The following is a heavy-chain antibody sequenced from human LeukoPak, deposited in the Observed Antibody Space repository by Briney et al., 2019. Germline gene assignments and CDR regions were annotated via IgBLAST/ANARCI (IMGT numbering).Heavy chain of an antibody. CDR3: ARHYCSGGSCYFDY. D-gene: IGHD2-15*01. V-gene: IGHV4-39*01. J-gene: IGHJ4*02. Sequence: SETLSLTCTVSGGSISSSSYYWGWIRQPPGKGPEWIGSIYYSGSTYYNPSLKSRVTISVDTSKNQFSLKLSSVTAADTAVYYCARHYCSGGSCYFDYWGQGTLVTVSS. CDR1: GGSISSSSYY. CDR2: IYYSGST.